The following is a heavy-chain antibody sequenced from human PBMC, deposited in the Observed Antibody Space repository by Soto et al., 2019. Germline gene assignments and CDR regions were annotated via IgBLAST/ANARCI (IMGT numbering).Heavy chain of an antibody. CDR2: ISYDGSNK. D-gene: IGHD6-13*01. CDR1: GFTFSSYA. V-gene: IGHV3-30-3*01. J-gene: IGHJ4*02. Sequence: RLSCAASGFTFSSYAMHWVRQAPGKGLEWVAVISYDGSNKYYADSVKGRFTISRDNSKNTLYLQMNSLRAEDTAVYYCARDTSNGSSSWAYYFDYWGQGTLVTVSS. CDR3: ARDTSNGSSSWAYYFDY.